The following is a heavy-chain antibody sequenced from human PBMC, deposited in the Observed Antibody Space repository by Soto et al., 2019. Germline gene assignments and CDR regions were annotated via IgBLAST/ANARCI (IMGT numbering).Heavy chain of an antibody. J-gene: IGHJ4*02. Sequence: SESLSLTGTVSGGSISSYYWRWIRQPPGKGLEWIGYIYHSGRTYYNPSLKSRITISVDRSKNQFSLKLSSVTAADTAVYFCARSMTTVTTNDYWGQGSLVTVSS. CDR3: ARSMTTVTTNDY. CDR1: GGSISSYY. D-gene: IGHD4-17*01. CDR2: IYHSGRT. V-gene: IGHV4-59*12.